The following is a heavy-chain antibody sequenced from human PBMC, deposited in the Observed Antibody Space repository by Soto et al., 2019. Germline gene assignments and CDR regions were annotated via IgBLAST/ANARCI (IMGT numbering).Heavy chain of an antibody. CDR3: ATRLRLGELSLPN. CDR1: GGSFSRYY. CDR2: INHSGST. Sequence: SETLSLTCAVYGGSFSRYYWSWIRQPPGKGLEWIGEINHSGSTNYNPSLKSRVTISVDTSKNQFSLKLSSVTAADTAVYYCATRLRLGELSLPNWGQGTLVTVSS. J-gene: IGHJ4*02. V-gene: IGHV4-34*01. D-gene: IGHD3-16*02.